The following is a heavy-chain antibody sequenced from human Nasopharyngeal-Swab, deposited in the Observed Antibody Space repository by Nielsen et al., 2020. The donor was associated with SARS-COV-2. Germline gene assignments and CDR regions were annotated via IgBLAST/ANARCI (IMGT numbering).Heavy chain of an antibody. CDR3: ARDTPPYYDFWSALGGYYYYGMDV. CDR1: GFIFSNYG. D-gene: IGHD3-3*01. CDR2: VWYDGSMT. Sequence: GESLKISCAASGFIFSNYGMHWVRQAPGKGLEWVAVVWYDGSMTKYGDSVKGRFTISRDNSNNTVYLQMNSLRAEDTAVYYCARDTPPYYDFWSALGGYYYYGMDVWGQGTTVTVSS. V-gene: IGHV3-33*01. J-gene: IGHJ6*02.